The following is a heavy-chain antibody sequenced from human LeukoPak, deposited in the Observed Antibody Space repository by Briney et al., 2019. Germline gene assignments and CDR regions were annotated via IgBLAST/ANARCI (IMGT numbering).Heavy chain of an antibody. D-gene: IGHD1-1*01. CDR2: ISGSGGST. CDR1: GFTFSSYA. J-gene: IGHJ3*02. Sequence: HPGGSLRLSCAASGFTFSSYAMSWVRQAPGKGLEWVSAISGSGGSTYYADSVKGRFTISRDNSKNTLYLQMNGLRAEDTAVYFCAKELIIQPTGTVAFDIWGQGTMVTVSS. V-gene: IGHV3-23*01. CDR3: AKELIIQPTGTVAFDI.